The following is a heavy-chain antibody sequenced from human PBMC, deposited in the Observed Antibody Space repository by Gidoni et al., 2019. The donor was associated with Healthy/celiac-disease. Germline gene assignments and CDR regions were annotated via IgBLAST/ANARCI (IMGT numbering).Heavy chain of an antibody. CDR3: ARLAAADYFDY. Sequence: EVQLVESGGGVVQPGGALRRSWAASGFTFSSYWMSWVRQAPGKGLEWVANIKQDGSEKYYVDSVKGRFTISRDNAKNSLYLQMNSLRAEDTAVYYCARLAAADYFDYWGQGTLVTVSS. V-gene: IGHV3-7*03. J-gene: IGHJ4*02. CDR2: IKQDGSEK. D-gene: IGHD6-13*01. CDR1: GFTFSSYW.